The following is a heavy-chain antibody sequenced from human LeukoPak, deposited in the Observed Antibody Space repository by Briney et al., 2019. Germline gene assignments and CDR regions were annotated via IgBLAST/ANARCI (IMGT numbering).Heavy chain of an antibody. J-gene: IGHJ4*02. CDR1: GFTFSSYS. Sequence: PGGSLRLFCTASGFTFSSYSMNWVRQAPGKGLEWVSSISSSSSYIYYADSVKGRFTISRDNAKNSLYLQMSSLRSEDTAVYYCARGGQSVSFYFDYWGQGTLVTVSS. D-gene: IGHD1-26*01. V-gene: IGHV3-21*04. CDR2: ISSSSSYI. CDR3: ARGGQSVSFYFDY.